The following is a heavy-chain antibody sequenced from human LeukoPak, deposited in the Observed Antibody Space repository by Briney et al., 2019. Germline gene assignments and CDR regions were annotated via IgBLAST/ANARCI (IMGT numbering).Heavy chain of an antibody. Sequence: GGSLRLSCAASGFSVSSNYMTWVRQAPGKGLEWVSVIYSGGNTYYADSVKGRFTISRDSSKNALYLQMNSLRAEDTAVYYCARGGYNIDYWGQGTLVTVSS. D-gene: IGHD5-24*01. J-gene: IGHJ4*02. CDR1: GFSVSSNY. V-gene: IGHV3-53*01. CDR3: ARGGYNIDY. CDR2: IYSGGNT.